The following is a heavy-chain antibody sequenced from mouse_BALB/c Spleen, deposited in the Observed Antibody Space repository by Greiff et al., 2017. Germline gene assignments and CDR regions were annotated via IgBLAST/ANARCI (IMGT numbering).Heavy chain of an antibody. CDR1: GFTFSSYA. J-gene: IGHJ3*01. D-gene: IGHD1-1*01. CDR3: AREDITTVPFAY. CDR2: ISSGGST. Sequence: DVMLVESGGGLVKPGGSLKLSCAASGFTFSSYAMSWVRQTPEKRLEWVASISSGGSTYYPDSVKGRFTISRDNARNILYLQMSSLRSEDTAMYYCAREDITTVPFAYWGQGTLVTVSA. V-gene: IGHV5-6-5*01.